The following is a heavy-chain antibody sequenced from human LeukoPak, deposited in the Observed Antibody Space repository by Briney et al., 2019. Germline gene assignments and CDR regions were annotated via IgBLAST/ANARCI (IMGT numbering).Heavy chain of an antibody. V-gene: IGHV1-2*02. CDR2: INPNSGGT. D-gene: IGHD3-3*01. CDR3: ARINTVFGVINNDY. Sequence: SLKVSCKASGSTFTGYNIHWVRQAPGQGLEWMGWINPNSGGTNYAQKFQGRVTMTRDTSISTAYMELSTLRSDDTAVYYCARINTVFGVINNDYWGQGTLVTVSS. CDR1: GSTFTGYN. J-gene: IGHJ4*02.